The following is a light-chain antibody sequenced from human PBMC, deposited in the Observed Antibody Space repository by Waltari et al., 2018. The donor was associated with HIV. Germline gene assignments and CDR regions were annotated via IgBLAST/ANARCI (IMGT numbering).Light chain of an antibody. J-gene: IGLJ3*02. Sequence: QSALTQPPSVSGSPGQSITISCTGTSSDIGTYNLVSWYQQHPGKAPKLMIYEGIKRPSGVSNRISGSKSGNTASLTISGLQAEDEADYYCCSYGGSSNWVFGGGTKLTVL. CDR3: CSYGGSSNWV. V-gene: IGLV2-23*01. CDR2: EGI. CDR1: SSDIGTYNL.